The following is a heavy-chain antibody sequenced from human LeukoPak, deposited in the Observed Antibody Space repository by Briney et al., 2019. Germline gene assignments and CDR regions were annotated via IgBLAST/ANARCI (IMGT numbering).Heavy chain of an antibody. CDR1: GYTFTGYG. Sequence: ASVKVSCKASGYTFTGYGISWVRQAPGQGLEWMGWISAYNGNTNYAQKLQGRVTMTTDTSTSTAYMELRSLRSDDTAVYYCARDLRAYSSGYTDYWGQGTLVTVSS. CDR2: ISAYNGNT. D-gene: IGHD3-22*01. CDR3: ARDLRAYSSGYTDY. V-gene: IGHV1-18*01. J-gene: IGHJ4*02.